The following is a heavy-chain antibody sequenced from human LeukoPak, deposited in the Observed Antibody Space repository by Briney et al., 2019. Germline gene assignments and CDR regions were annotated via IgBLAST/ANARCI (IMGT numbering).Heavy chain of an antibody. Sequence: GGSLRLSCVASGFTLSTNYMSWVRQAPGKGPEWLSVLYRGGTTYYAGSVKGRFTISRDDSKNTLYLQMNSLRAEDTAVYYCARDYYYDESGQPVRLDYWGQGTLVTVSS. CDR2: LYRGGTT. D-gene: IGHD3-22*01. J-gene: IGHJ4*02. CDR3: ARDYYYDESGQPVRLDY. V-gene: IGHV3-66*01. CDR1: GFTLSTNY.